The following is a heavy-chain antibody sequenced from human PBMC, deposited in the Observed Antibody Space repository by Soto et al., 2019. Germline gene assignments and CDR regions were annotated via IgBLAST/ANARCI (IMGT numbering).Heavy chain of an antibody. CDR1: GGSISSGDYY. Sequence: QVQLQESGPGLVKPSQTLSLTCTVSGGSISSGDYYWSWIRQPPGKVLEWIGYSYYGGSTYYNPCLKSRVTISVNPPTNQFAPKLSSVTAADTAVYYCARVAAKFEIDYWGQGTLVTVSS. V-gene: IGHV4-30-4*01. D-gene: IGHD6-13*01. CDR2: SYYGGST. J-gene: IGHJ4*02. CDR3: ARVAAKFEIDY.